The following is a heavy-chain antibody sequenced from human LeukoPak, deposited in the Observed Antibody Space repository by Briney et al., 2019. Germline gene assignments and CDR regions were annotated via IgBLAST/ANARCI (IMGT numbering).Heavy chain of an antibody. J-gene: IGHJ4*02. CDR2: ISASGGNT. V-gene: IGHV3-23*01. Sequence: AGGSLRLSCAASGFTFSSYAMTWAHQAPGQGLEWVSAISASGGNTYYADSVKGRFTISRDNSKYTLYLQINSLRAEDTAVYYCAKDSTGVAATDYWGQGTLVTVSS. CDR3: AKDSTGVAATDY. D-gene: IGHD6-19*01. CDR1: GFTFSSYA.